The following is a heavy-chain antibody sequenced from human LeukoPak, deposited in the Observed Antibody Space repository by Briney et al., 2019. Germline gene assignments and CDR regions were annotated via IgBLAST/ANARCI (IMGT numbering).Heavy chain of an antibody. V-gene: IGHV3-30*02. CDR1: GFTFSNYG. CDR3: AKDGGYNSGYFDL. CDR2: IRYDGSNK. D-gene: IGHD5-24*01. Sequence: GGSLRLSCAASGFTFSNYGMHWVRQAPGKGLEWVAFIRYDGSNKYYADSVKGRFTISRDNSKNTLYLQMNSLRPEDTAVYYCAKDGGYNSGYFDLWGRGTLVTVSS. J-gene: IGHJ2*01.